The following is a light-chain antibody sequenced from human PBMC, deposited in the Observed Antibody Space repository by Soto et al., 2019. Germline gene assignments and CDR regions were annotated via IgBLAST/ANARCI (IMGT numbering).Light chain of an antibody. CDR3: QTSGHFPIYT. CDR2: AAS. Sequence: DIQMTQSPSSLSASVGDRVTITCRASQSIGTSLNWYQQKPGEAPKLLIYAASSLQSGVPSRFSGSRSGTDFTLTICSLQPEDFSTYDCQTSGHFPIYTFGKGTDLEIK. CDR1: QSIGTS. J-gene: IGKJ2*01. V-gene: IGKV1-39*01.